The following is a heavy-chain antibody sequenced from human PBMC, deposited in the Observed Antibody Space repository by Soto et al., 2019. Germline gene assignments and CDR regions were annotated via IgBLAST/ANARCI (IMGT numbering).Heavy chain of an antibody. V-gene: IGHV3-49*04. J-gene: IGHJ4*02. Sequence: EVHLVESGGGLVQPGQSLRLSCSASGFTFGAYAMSWVRKAPGKGLEWVGFIRNRGYGRTTEYAASVRGRFTISRDDSKSIAYLDMNSLQTEDTAVYYCVREDTGADQLVSAHYWGQGTLVTVSS. CDR1: GFTFGAYA. D-gene: IGHD2-2*01. CDR2: IRNRGYGRTT. CDR3: VREDTGADQLVSAHY.